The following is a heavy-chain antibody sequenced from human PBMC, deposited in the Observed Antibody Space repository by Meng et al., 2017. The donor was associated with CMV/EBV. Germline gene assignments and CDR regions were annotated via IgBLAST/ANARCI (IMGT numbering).Heavy chain of an antibody. Sequence: QPPQWGGGLMKPSETLSLTCAVYGGSFSGYYWSWIRQPPGKRLEWIGESNHSGSTNYNPSLKSRVTISVDTSKNQFSLKLSSVTAADTAVYYCARGVGGWFDPWGQGTLVTVSS. CDR3: ARGVGGWFDP. CDR1: GGSFSGYY. V-gene: IGHV4-34*01. CDR2: SNHSGST. J-gene: IGHJ5*02. D-gene: IGHD1-26*01.